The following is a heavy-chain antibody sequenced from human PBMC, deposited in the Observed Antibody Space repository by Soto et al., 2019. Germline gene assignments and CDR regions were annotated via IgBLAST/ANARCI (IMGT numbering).Heavy chain of an antibody. CDR1: GGSISSSSYY. V-gene: IGHV4-39*01. J-gene: IGHJ5*02. Sequence: SETLSLTCTVSGGSISSSSYYWGWIRQPPGKGLEWIGSIYYSGSTYYNPSLKSRVTISVDTSKNQFSLKLSSVTAADTAVYYCASSFGELVLFDSHWFDPWGQGTLVTVSS. CDR3: ASSFGELVLFDSHWFDP. D-gene: IGHD3-10*01. CDR2: IYYSGST.